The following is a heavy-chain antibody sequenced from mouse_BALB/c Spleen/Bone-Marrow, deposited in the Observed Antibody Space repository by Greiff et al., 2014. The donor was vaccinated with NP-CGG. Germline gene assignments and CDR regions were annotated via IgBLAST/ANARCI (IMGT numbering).Heavy chain of an antibody. CDR1: GFDFSRYW. D-gene: IGHD1-2*01. CDR3: AKNYYYGYVAY. Sequence: DVMLVESGGGLVQPGGSLKLSCAASGFDFSRYWMTWVRQAPGKGLEWIGEINPDSSTINYAPSLKDKFIISRDNAKNTLYLQMSKVRSEDTALYYCAKNYYYGYVAYWGQGTLVTVSA. V-gene: IGHV4-1*02. J-gene: IGHJ3*01. CDR2: INPDSSTI.